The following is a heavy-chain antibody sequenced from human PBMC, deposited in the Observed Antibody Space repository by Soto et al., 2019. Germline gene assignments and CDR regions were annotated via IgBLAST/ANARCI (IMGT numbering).Heavy chain of an antibody. J-gene: IGHJ6*02. CDR2: IYYSGST. D-gene: IGHD2-21*01. CDR3: GRVLVAPGHYYYYGMDV. Sequence: SGTLSLTCTVCGGSISRYYWSWIRRPPGKGLEWIGYIYYSGSTNYNPSLKSRGTISVDTSKNQFSLRLSSVTAADTAVYYCGRVLVAPGHYYYYGMDVWGQGTTVTVSS. V-gene: IGHV4-59*01. CDR1: GGSISRYY.